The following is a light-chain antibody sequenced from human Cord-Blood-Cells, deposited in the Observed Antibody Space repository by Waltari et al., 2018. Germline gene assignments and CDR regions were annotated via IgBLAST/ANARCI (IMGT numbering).Light chain of an antibody. J-gene: IGKJ2*01. CDR3: QQSYSTPYT. CDR1: QSISSY. CDR2: AAS. V-gene: IGKV1-39*01. Sequence: DIQMTQSPSSLSASVGDRVPITCRASQSISSYLNWYQQKPGKATKLLSYAASSLQSGVPSRFSCSGSGTDFTLTISSLQPEDFATYYCQQSYSTPYTFGQGTKLEIK.